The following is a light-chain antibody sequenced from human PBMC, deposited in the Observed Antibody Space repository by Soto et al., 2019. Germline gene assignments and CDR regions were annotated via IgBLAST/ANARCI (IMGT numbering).Light chain of an antibody. CDR2: DAS. J-gene: IGKJ1*01. V-gene: IGKV1-13*02. CDR1: QGIRSA. CDR3: EQFNSYPWT. Sequence: AIQLTQSPSSLSASVGDRVTITCRASQGIRSAIAWYQQKPGKVPKLLIYDASSLESGVPSRFSGSGSGTDFTLSISSLQPEDFAHYYGEQFNSYPWTFGQGTKVEIK.